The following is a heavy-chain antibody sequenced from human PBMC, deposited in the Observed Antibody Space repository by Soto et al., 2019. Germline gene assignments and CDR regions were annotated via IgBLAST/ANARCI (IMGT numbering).Heavy chain of an antibody. CDR1: GFTFSSYW. Sequence: EVQLVESGGGLVQPGGSLRLSCSASGFTFSSYWMHWVRQAPGKGLVWVSHINNDGSSTIYADSVRGRFTISRDNAKNTLHLEMNGLRAEDMAVYFCARDARYYYMDVWGKGTTVTVSS. D-gene: IGHD6-6*01. CDR3: ARDARYYYMDV. CDR2: INNDGSST. V-gene: IGHV3-74*01. J-gene: IGHJ6*03.